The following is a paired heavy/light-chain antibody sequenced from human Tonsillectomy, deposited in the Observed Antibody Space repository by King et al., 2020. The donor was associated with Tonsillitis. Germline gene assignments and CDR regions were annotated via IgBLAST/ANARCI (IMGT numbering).Heavy chain of an antibody. V-gene: IGHV4-59*01. J-gene: IGHJ4*02. CDR3: ARGQKGVGTDFDY. CDR2: LSYTGDT. D-gene: IGHD1-26*01. Sequence: QVQLQESGPGLVKPSETLSLTCSVSGDSISSYYWTWIRQPPGKGLEWIAYLSYTGDTRYNPSLKSRVTISVDTSKNQFSLKLSSVTAADTAVYYCARGQKGVGTDFDYWGQGTLVTVSS. CDR1: GDSISSYY.
Light chain of an antibody. CDR2: WAS. J-gene: IGKJ1*01. V-gene: IGKV4-1*01. Sequence: DIVMTQSPDSLAVSLGERATINCKSSQSVLYSSNNKNYLSWYQQKPGQPPKLLISWASTRQSGVPDRFSGSGSGADFTLTISSLQAEDVAVYYCQQYYSTPLTFGQGTKVEIK. CDR1: QSVLYSSNNKNY. CDR3: QQYYSTPLT.